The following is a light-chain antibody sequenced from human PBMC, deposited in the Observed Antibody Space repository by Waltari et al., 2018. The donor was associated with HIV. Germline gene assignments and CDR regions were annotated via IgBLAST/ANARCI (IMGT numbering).Light chain of an antibody. CDR2: AAS. CDR1: QVISNY. CDR3: QKYGSAPWT. J-gene: IGKJ1*01. Sequence: DIQMTQSPSSLSASVGDRISITCRASQVISNYLAWYQQAPGKVPKLLISAASTLQSGVTSRFSGSGSGTDFILTISSLQPEDVGTYYCQKYGSAPWTFGQGTKVAIK. V-gene: IGKV1-27*01.